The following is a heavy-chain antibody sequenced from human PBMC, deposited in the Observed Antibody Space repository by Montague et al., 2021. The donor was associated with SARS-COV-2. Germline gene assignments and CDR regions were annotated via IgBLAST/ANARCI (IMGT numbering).Heavy chain of an antibody. V-gene: IGHV4-4*02. J-gene: IGHJ4*02. D-gene: IGHD3/OR15-3a*01. CDR2: IYLSGFT. CDR1: DVSLSTSTW. CDR3: ARGGLGNRGFDY. Sequence: SETLSLTCAVSDVSLSTSTWWSWGRQSPGKGLEWVGEIYLSGFTQYNPSVKSRVSISLDDSRSQFSLRLTSVTAADTAVYFCARGGLGNRGFDYWGQGTLVTVSS.